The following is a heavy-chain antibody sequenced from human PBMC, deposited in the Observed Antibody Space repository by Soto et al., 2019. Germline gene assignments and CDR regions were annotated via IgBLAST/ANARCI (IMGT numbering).Heavy chain of an antibody. CDR2: IYYSGST. D-gene: IGHD3-3*02. CDR3: ASPKIAFYNWFDP. J-gene: IGHJ5*02. V-gene: IGHV4-39*01. Sequence: SETLSLTCTLSGASITSSSYYSCSIRQPPGKGLEWIGSIYYSGSTYYNPSLKSRVTISVDTSKNQFSLKLSSVTAADTAVYYCASPKIAFYNWFDPWGQGTLVTVS. CDR1: GASITSSSYY.